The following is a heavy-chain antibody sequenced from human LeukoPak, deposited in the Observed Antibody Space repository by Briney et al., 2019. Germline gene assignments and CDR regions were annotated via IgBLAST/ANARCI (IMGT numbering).Heavy chain of an antibody. D-gene: IGHD1-7*01. Sequence: GGSLRLSCAASGFTVSSNYMSWVRQAPGKGLEWVSVIYSGGSTYYADSVKGRFTISRDNSKNTLYLQMNSLRAEDTAVYYCAKADWNYVSNDYWGQGTLVTVSS. CDR3: AKADWNYVSNDY. J-gene: IGHJ4*02. CDR1: GFTVSSNY. V-gene: IGHV3-53*01. CDR2: IYSGGST.